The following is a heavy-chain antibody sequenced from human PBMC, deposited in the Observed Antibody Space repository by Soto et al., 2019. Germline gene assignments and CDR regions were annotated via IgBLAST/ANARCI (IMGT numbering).Heavy chain of an antibody. Sequence: PSETLSLTCTVSGGSISSGDYYWSWIRQPPGKGLEWIGYIYYSGSTYYNPSLKSRVTISVDTSKNQFSLKLSSVTAADTAVYYCAREAAMGPFDYWGQGTLVTVSS. CDR2: IYYSGST. V-gene: IGHV4-30-4*01. J-gene: IGHJ4*02. CDR1: GGSISSGDYY. CDR3: AREAAMGPFDY. D-gene: IGHD5-18*01.